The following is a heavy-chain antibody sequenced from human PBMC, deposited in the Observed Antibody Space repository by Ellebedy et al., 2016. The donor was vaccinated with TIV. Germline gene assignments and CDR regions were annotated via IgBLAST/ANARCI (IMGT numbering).Heavy chain of an antibody. D-gene: IGHD3-3*01. CDR1: GYTFTGYY. J-gene: IGHJ6*02. CDR3: ASSSYDFGVVNSPGLNYYYYGMDV. V-gene: IGHV1-2*04. Sequence: ASVKVSXKASGYTFTGYYMHWVRQAPGQELEWMGWINPNSGGTNYAQKFQGWVTMTRDTSISTAYMELSRLRSDDTAVYYCASSSYDFGVVNSPGLNYYYYGMDVWGQGTTVTVSS. CDR2: INPNSGGT.